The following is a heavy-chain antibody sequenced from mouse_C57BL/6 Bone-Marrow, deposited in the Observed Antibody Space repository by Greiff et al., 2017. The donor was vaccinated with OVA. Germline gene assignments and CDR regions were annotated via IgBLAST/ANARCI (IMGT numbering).Heavy chain of an antibody. CDR1: GYTFTSYW. Sequence: VQLQQPGAELVKPGASVKVSCKASGYTFTSYWMHWVKQRPGQGLEWIGRINPSDSDTNYNQKFKGKATLTVDKSSSTAYMQLSSLTAEDAAVYYCAINYCCGKGYGGQGTTLTVSA. CDR3: AINYCCGKGY. D-gene: IGHD1-1*01. CDR2: INPSDSDT. V-gene: IGHV1-74*01. J-gene: IGHJ2*01.